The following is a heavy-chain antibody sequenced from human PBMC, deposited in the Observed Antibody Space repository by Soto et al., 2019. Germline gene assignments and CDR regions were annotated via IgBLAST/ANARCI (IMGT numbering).Heavy chain of an antibody. J-gene: IGHJ4*02. V-gene: IGHV3-33*01. CDR1: GFTFSSYG. Sequence: QVQLVESGGGVVQPGRSLRLSCAASGFTFSSYGMHWVRQAPGKGLEWVAVIWYDGSNKYYADSVKGRFTISRDNSKNTLYLQMNSLRAGDRVVYYCARVLPTTVTYREVGVGGLDYWGQGTLVTVSS. CDR3: ARVLPTTVTYREVGVGGLDY. CDR2: IWYDGSNK. D-gene: IGHD4-17*01.